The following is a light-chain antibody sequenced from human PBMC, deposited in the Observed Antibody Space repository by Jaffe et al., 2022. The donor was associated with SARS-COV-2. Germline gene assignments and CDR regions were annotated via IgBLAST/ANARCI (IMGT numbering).Light chain of an antibody. J-gene: IGKJ2*01. CDR3: QQYNSYSYT. CDR2: QAS. V-gene: IGKV1-5*03. Sequence: DIQMIQSPSTLSASVGDRVTITCRASQSFNSWLAWYQQKPGTAPKLLIYQASNLAVGVPSRFSGSGSGTQFTLTISSLQPEDSATYYCQQYNSYSYTFGQGTTLEIK. CDR1: QSFNSW.